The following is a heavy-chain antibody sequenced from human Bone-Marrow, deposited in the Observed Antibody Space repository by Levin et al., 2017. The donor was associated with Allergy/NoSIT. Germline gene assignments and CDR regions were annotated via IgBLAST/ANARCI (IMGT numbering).Heavy chain of an antibody. CDR3: ARSNDKYCSSTSCQGWFDP. D-gene: IGHD2-2*01. V-gene: IGHV3-33*01. J-gene: IGHJ5*02. CDR1: GFTFSSYG. Sequence: GGSLRLSCAASGFTFSSYGMHWVRQAPGKGLEWVAVIWYDGSNKYYADSVKGRFTISRDNSKNTLYLQMNSLRAEDTAVYYCARSNDKYCSSTSCQGWFDPWGQGTLVTVSS. CDR2: IWYDGSNK.